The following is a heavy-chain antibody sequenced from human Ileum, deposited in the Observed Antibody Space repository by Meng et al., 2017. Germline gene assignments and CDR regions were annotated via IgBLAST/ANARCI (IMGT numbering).Heavy chain of an antibody. V-gene: IGHV3-23*04. CDR2: ISGSAGIT. CDR1: GFTFSNAW. J-gene: IGHJ4*02. D-gene: IGHD6-6*01. Sequence: EGQLVGSGGGLVQPGGSIRLSCAASGFTFSNAWMSWVRLAPGKGLEWVSHISGSAGITQYTDSVKGRFTISRDNSKNTLYLQMNSLRAEDTAVYYCARDRYSSSSVFDYWGQGTLVTVSS. CDR3: ARDRYSSSSVFDY.